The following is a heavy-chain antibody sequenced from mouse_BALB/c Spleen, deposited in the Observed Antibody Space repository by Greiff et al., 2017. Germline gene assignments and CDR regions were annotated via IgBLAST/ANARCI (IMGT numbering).Heavy chain of an antibody. Sequence: EVQRVESGGGLVQPGGSLKLSCAASGFTFSSYGMSWVRQTPDKRLELVATINSNGGSTYYPDSVKGRFTISRDNAKNTLYLQMSSLKSEDTAMYYCARDKSSYYAMDYWGQGTSVTVSS. CDR2: INSNGGST. D-gene: IGHD1-3*01. V-gene: IGHV5-6-3*01. CDR3: ARDKSSYYAMDY. CDR1: GFTFSSYG. J-gene: IGHJ4*01.